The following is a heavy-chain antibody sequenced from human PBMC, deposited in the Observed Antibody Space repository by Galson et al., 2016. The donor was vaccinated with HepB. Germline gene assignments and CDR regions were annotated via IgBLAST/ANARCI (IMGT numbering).Heavy chain of an antibody. CDR3: ASHPDNFDY. CDR1: GFNFRNLA. J-gene: IGHJ4*02. V-gene: IGHV3-23*01. Sequence: SLRLSCAVAGFNFRNLAMSWVRQAPGKGLEWVSSIFASGDPAYYADSVKGRFTISRVNSKSTLYLQMNSLRAEDTAIYYCASHPDNFDYWGQGTLVAVSS. CDR2: IFASGDPA. D-gene: IGHD1-14*01.